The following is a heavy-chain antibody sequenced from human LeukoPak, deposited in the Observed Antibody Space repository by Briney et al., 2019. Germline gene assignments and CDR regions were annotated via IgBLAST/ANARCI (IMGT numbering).Heavy chain of an antibody. CDR2: ISANGGFV. J-gene: IGHJ3*02. Sequence: GGSLRLSCAVSGFNFDDYAIHWVRQGPGKGLEWVAGISANGGFVSYGESVKGRFTISRDNPRNSVFLQMNFLRAEDMAMYFCTKEVQRWHSYFYRPSYALDIWGQGTMVSVSS. CDR3: TKEVQRWHSYFYRPSYALDI. V-gene: IGHV3-9*03. CDR1: GFNFDDYA. D-gene: IGHD3-22*01.